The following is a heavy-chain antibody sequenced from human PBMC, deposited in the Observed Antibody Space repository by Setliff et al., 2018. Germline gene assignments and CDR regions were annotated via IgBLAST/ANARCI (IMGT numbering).Heavy chain of an antibody. V-gene: IGHV3-23*01. CDR2: ISDRNDYS. J-gene: IGHJ4*02. Sequence: GGSLRLSCAASGFTFSSYSFSWVRQAPGKGLEWVSFISDRNDYSFYADSVKGRFTISRDNSKNTLYLQMNSLRPEDTAIYYCAKYLGNHFDSWGQGILVTVSS. D-gene: IGHD4-4*01. CDR3: AKYLGNHFDS. CDR1: GFTFSSYS.